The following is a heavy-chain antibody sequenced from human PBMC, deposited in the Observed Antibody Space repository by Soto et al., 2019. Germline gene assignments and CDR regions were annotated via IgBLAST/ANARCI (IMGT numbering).Heavy chain of an antibody. D-gene: IGHD3-22*01. CDR2: ISSSSSYI. CDR1: GFTFSSYS. CDR3: ARVFAMIAVDGPTDY. Sequence: GGSLRLSCAASGFTFSSYSMNWVRQAPGKGLEWVSSISSSSSYIYYADSVKGRFTISRDNAKNSLYLQMNSLRAEDTAVYYCARVFAMIAVDGPTDYWGQGTLVTVSS. J-gene: IGHJ4*02. V-gene: IGHV3-21*01.